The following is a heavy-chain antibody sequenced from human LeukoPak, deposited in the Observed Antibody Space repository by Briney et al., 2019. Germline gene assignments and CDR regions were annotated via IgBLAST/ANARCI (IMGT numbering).Heavy chain of an antibody. CDR1: GGSINNYY. D-gene: IGHD2-15*01. Sequence: TSETLSLTCTVSGGSINNYYWSWIWQPPGKGLEWIGYIYYTGTTNYNPSLKSRVTISIDTSKGQFSLKLRSVTAADTAVYYCARLDCSGGRCWEVDYWGQGTLVTVSS. J-gene: IGHJ4*02. V-gene: IGHV4-59*01. CDR3: ARLDCSGGRCWEVDY. CDR2: IYYTGTT.